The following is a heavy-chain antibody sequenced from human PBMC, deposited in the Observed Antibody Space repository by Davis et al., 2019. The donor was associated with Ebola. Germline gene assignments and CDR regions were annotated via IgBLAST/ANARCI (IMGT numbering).Heavy chain of an antibody. J-gene: IGHJ4*02. Sequence: GESLKIFCKGSGFDFTKYWIAWVRQMPGKGLEWMGIIYPGDSNTRYSPSFQGQVTISADKSINTAYLQWSSLKASDTAMYYCARRNYYASSVDYFFDYWGQGTPLTVSS. D-gene: IGHD3-22*01. CDR1: GFDFTKYW. V-gene: IGHV5-51*01. CDR2: IYPGDSNT. CDR3: ARRNYYASSVDYFFDY.